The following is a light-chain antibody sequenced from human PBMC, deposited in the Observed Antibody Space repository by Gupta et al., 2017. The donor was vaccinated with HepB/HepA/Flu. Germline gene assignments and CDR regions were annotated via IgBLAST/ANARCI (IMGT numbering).Light chain of an antibody. J-gene: IGKJ1*01. Sequence: EIVLTQSPGTLSFSPGERATLSCRASQTVGSNYVAWYQQKPGQAPRLLIYWASTRATGIPDRFSGSGSGTDFTLTISRLEPEDFAVYYCQQDGSSPWTFGQGTKVEIK. V-gene: IGKV3-20*01. CDR2: WAS. CDR3: QQDGSSPWT. CDR1: QTVGSNY.